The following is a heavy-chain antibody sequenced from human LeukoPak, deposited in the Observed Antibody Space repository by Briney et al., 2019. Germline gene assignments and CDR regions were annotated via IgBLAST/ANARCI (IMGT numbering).Heavy chain of an antibody. CDR3: ATFSVEYYDFWSGPKPNWFDP. J-gene: IGHJ5*02. V-gene: IGHV1-69*13. CDR1: GGTFSSYA. Sequence: GASVKVSCKASGGTFSSYAISWVRQAPGQGLEWMGGIIPIFGTANYAQKFQGRVTITADESTSTAYMELSSLRAEDTAVYYCATFSVEYYDFWSGPKPNWFDPWGQGTLVTVSS. D-gene: IGHD3-3*01. CDR2: IIPIFGTA.